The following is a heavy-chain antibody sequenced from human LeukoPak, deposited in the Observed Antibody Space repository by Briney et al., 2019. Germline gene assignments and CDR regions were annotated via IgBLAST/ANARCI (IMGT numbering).Heavy chain of an antibody. CDR2: ICYSGST. CDR3: ARQGPDAFFDY. Sequence: ETLSLTRPHSGDSLSSYDWSRLRQPPRAGLGCIGYICYSGSTNYNPSRKSLVTISVDTYKNQFSLKLSAVTAADTAVYYCARQGPDAFFDYWGQGTLVTVSS. J-gene: IGHJ4*02. V-gene: IGHV4-59*08. CDR1: GDSLSSYD.